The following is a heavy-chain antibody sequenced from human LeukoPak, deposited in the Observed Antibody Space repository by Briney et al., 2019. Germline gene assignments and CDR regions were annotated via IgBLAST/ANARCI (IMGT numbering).Heavy chain of an antibody. CDR2: IYYSGST. CDR1: GGSISTSSYY. V-gene: IGHV4-39*07. Sequence: SETLSLTCTVSGGSISTSSYYWGWIRQPPGKGLECIGNIYYSGSTYYNPSLKSRVTISVDTSKNQFSLKLSSVTAADTAVYYCARGFRKFKRNFDYWGQGTLVTVSS. D-gene: IGHD1-14*01. J-gene: IGHJ4*02. CDR3: ARGFRKFKRNFDY.